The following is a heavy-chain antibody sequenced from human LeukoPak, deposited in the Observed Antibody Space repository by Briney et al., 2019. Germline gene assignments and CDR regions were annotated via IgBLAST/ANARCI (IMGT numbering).Heavy chain of an antibody. Sequence: SETLSLTCAVYGGSFSGYYWSWIRQPPGKGLEWIGEINHSGSTNYNPSLKSRVTISVDTSKNQFSLKLSSVTAADTAVYYCARGPRSSGYIWGSYRKFDYWGQGTLVTVSS. D-gene: IGHD3-16*02. J-gene: IGHJ4*02. CDR1: GGSFSGYY. CDR2: INHSGST. V-gene: IGHV4-34*01. CDR3: ARGPRSSGYIWGSYRKFDY.